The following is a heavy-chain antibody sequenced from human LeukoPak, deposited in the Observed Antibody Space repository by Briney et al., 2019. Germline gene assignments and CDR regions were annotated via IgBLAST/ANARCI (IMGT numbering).Heavy chain of an antibody. Sequence: GGSLRLSCAASGFTFSRYWMHWVRQAPGKGLVWVSRINSDGSSTSYADSVKGRFTISRDNAKNTLYLQMNSLRAEDTAVYYCARGSYYYGSGPGGWFDPWGQGTLVTVSS. V-gene: IGHV3-74*01. D-gene: IGHD3-10*01. CDR2: INSDGSST. CDR1: GFTFSRYW. CDR3: ARGSYYYGSGPGGWFDP. J-gene: IGHJ5*02.